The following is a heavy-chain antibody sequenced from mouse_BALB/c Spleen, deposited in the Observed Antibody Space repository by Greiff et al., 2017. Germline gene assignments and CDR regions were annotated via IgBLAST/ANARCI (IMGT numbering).Heavy chain of an antibody. CDR2: ISYDGSN. CDR3: ARVGYGRDY. V-gene: IGHV3-6*02. J-gene: IGHJ4*01. CDR1: GYSITSGYY. Sequence: EVKLMESGPGLVKPSQSLSLTCSVTGYSITSGYYWNWIRQFPGNKLEWMGYISYDGSNNYNPSLKNRISITRDTSKNQFFLKLNSVTTEDTATYYCARVGYGRDYWGQGTSVTVSS.